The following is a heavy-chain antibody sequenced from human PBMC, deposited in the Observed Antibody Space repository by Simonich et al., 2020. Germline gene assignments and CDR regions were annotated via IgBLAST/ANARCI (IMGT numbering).Heavy chain of an antibody. CDR2: IAYDEMNK. CDR3: ARDGERYCGGDCYSYFDY. V-gene: IGHV3-30*07. J-gene: IGHJ4*02. CDR1: GFTFSSYA. D-gene: IGHD2-21*02. Sequence: QVQLVESGGGVVQPGRSLRLSCAASGFTFSSYAMHWVRQAPGKGLEWGEVIAYDEMNKYYSDTVKGRFTISRTNSKNTLYLQMHSLRAEDTAVYYCARDGERYCGGDCYSYFDYWGQGTLVTVSS.